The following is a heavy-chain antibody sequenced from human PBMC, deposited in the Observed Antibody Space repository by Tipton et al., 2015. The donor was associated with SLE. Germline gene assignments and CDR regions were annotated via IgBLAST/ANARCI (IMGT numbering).Heavy chain of an antibody. V-gene: IGHV1-69*06. CDR2: IIPIFGTA. J-gene: IGHJ6*02. CDR1: GGTFSSYA. CDR3: ARGGNDFWSGARYYYGMDV. D-gene: IGHD3-3*01. Sequence: QVQLVQSGAEVKKPGSSVKISCKASGGTFSSYAISWVRQAPGQGLEWMGGIIPIFGTANYAQKFQGRVTITADKSTSTAYMELSSLRSEDTAVYYCARGGNDFWSGARYYYGMDVWGQGTTVTVSS.